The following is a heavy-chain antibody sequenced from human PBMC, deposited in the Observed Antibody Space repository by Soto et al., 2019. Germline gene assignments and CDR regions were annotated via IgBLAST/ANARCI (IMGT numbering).Heavy chain of an antibody. J-gene: IGHJ6*02. V-gene: IGHV3-30-3*01. CDR3: ARDVRSSAYYYYGMDV. CDR1: GFTFSSYA. D-gene: IGHD2-8*01. CDR2: ISYDGSNK. Sequence: GGSLRLSCAASGFTFSSYAMHWVRQAPGKGLEWVAVISYDGSNKYYADSVKGRFTISRDNSKNTLYLQMNSLRAEDTAVYYCARDVRSSAYYYYGMDVWGQGTTVTVSS.